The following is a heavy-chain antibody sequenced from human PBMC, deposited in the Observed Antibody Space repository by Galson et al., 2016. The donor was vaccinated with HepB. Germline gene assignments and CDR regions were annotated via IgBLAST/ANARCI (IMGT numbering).Heavy chain of an antibody. J-gene: IGHJ6*02. V-gene: IGHV1-8*01. Sequence: SVKVSCKASGYTFTNYDIHWVRQATGQGLEWMGWLNPDSGDTGYAQKFQGRATMTTNTSISTAYMELSSLRSEDTAVCYCTRLWFENWGQGTTVIVSS. CDR1: GYTFTNYD. D-gene: IGHD3-10*01. CDR2: LNPDSGDT. CDR3: TRLWFEN.